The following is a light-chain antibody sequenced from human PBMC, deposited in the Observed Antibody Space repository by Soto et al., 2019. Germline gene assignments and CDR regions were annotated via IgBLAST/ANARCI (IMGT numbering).Light chain of an antibody. J-gene: IGKJ1*01. CDR3: HQCGNSWWT. V-gene: IGKV3-20*01. CDR2: GAS. Sequence: EIVLTQSPGSLSLSPGERATLSCRASQSVSSTYLAWYQQKPGQAPRVLIYGASSRAPGIPDRFSGSGSGTDFTLTISILEPEDFAVYYCHQCGNSWWTFGQGTKVEIK. CDR1: QSVSSTY.